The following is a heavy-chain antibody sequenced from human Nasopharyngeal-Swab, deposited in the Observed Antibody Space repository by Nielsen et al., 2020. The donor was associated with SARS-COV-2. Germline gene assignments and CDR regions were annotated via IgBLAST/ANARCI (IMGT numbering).Heavy chain of an antibody. CDR1: GFTFSSYG. Sequence: GESLKISCAASGFTFSSYGMHWVCQAPGKGLEWVAVIWYDGSNKYYADSVKGRFTISRDNSKNTLYLQMNSLRAKDTAVYYCAREYSSGWYIFDYWGQGTLVTVSS. V-gene: IGHV3-33*08. D-gene: IGHD6-19*01. CDR2: IWYDGSNK. CDR3: AREYSSGWYIFDY. J-gene: IGHJ4*02.